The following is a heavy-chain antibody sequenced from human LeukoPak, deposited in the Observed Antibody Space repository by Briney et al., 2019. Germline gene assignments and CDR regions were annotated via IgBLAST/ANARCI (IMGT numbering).Heavy chain of an antibody. V-gene: IGHV3-30*18. CDR1: GFTFSGYG. Sequence: GGSLRLSCAASGFTFSGYGMHWVRQAPGKGLEWVAVISYDGSNKYYADSVKGRFTISRDNSKNTLYLQMNSLRAEDTAVYYCAKEATVTDWYFDLWGRGTLVTVSS. D-gene: IGHD4-17*01. CDR3: AKEATVTDWYFDL. CDR2: ISYDGSNK. J-gene: IGHJ2*01.